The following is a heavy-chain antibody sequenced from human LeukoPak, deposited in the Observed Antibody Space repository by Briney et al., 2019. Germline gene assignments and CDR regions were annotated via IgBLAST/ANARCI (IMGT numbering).Heavy chain of an antibody. D-gene: IGHD3-22*01. CDR1: GITLSNYA. CDR3: AKRGVVIRVILVGFHKEAYYFDS. V-gene: IGHV3-23*01. J-gene: IGHJ4*02. Sequence: GRSLRLSCAVSGITLSNYAMTWFRQAPGKGLEWVAGISGSGGGTNYADSVKGRFTISRDNSKNTLYLQMNNLRVDDTAVYFCAKRGVVIRVILVGFHKEAYYFDSWGQGALVTVSS. CDR2: ISGSGGGT.